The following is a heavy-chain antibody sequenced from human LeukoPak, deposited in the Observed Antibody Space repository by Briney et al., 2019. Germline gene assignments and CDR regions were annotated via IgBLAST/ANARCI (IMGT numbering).Heavy chain of an antibody. CDR3: AREVRFGDFFY. CDR2: IYSSGGT. Sequence: SETLSLTCTVSGGSISSYYWSWIRQPAGKGLEWIGRIYSSGGTTYNPSLKSRVTISVDTSRNEFSLQLSSVTAADTAVYYCAREVRFGDFFYWGQGTPVTVSS. D-gene: IGHD3-10*01. J-gene: IGHJ4*02. V-gene: IGHV4-4*07. CDR1: GGSISSYY.